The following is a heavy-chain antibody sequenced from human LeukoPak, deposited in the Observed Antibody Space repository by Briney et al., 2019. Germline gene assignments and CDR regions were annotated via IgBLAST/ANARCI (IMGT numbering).Heavy chain of an antibody. CDR2: IYYSGST. V-gene: IGHV4-59*12. CDR3: AGNIVVVPAAPRVGIDY. Sequence: SSETLSLTCTVSGGSISSYYWSWIRQPPGKGLEWIGYIYYSGSTNYNPSLKSRVTISVDTSKNQFSLKLSSVTAADTAVYYCAGNIVVVPAAPRVGIDYWGQGTLVTVSS. D-gene: IGHD2-2*01. CDR1: GGSISSYY. J-gene: IGHJ4*02.